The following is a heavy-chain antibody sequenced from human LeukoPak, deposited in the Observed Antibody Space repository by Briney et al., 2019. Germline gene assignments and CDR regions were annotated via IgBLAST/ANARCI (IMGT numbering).Heavy chain of an antibody. CDR1: GGSISSYY. Sequence: SETLSLTCTVSGGSISSYYWSWIRQPPGKGLEWIGYIYTSGSTNYNPSLKSRVTISVDTSKNQFSLKLSSVTAADTAVYYCARLSAAAAGIQYNWFDPWGQGTLVTVSS. J-gene: IGHJ5*02. CDR2: IYTSGST. V-gene: IGHV4-4*09. CDR3: ARLSAAAAGIQYNWFDP. D-gene: IGHD6-13*01.